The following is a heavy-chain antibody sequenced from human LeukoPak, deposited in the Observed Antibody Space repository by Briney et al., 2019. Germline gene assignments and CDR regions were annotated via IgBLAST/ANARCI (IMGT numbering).Heavy chain of an antibody. Sequence: PSETLSLNCTVSGGSISSYYLNWIRQPPGRGLEWIGYIYYSGSTDYNPSLKSRVSMSVDASKNQFSLNLRSMTAADTAVYYCARGYNGYHCDYWGLGTLVTVSS. V-gene: IGHV4-59*01. D-gene: IGHD1-26*01. J-gene: IGHJ4*01. CDR2: IYYSGST. CDR3: ARGYNGYHCDY. CDR1: GGSISSYY.